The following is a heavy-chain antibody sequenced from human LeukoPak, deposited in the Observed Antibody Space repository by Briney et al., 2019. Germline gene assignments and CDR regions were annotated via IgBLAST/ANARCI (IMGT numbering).Heavy chain of an antibody. Sequence: GGSLRLSCAASGFTFSSYWMSWVRQAPGKGLEWVANIKQDGSEKYYVDSVKGRFTISRDNAKNSLYLQMNSLRAEDTAVYYCAREGGYYYDSSAFDIWGQGTMVTVSS. CDR1: GFTFSSYW. CDR3: AREGGYYYDSSAFDI. CDR2: IKQDGSEK. D-gene: IGHD3-22*01. J-gene: IGHJ3*02. V-gene: IGHV3-7*01.